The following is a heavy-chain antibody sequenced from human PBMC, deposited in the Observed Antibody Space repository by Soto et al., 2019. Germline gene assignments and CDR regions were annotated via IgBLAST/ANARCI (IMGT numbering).Heavy chain of an antibody. CDR2: IYPGDHET. D-gene: IGHD6-13*01. CDR3: ARSPRSSPYFDY. J-gene: IGHJ4*02. Sequence: PGESLKISCQSSGYTFSNFWIGWVRQLPGKGLEWMGIIYPGDHETRYSPSVHGKVTISADRSINTAYLQWNSLEASDTAFYFCARSPRSSPYFDYWGQGALVTVSS. V-gene: IGHV5-51*01. CDR1: GYTFSNFW.